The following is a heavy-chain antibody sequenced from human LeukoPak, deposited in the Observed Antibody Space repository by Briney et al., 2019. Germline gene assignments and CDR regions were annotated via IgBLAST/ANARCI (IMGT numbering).Heavy chain of an antibody. D-gene: IGHD1-26*01. CDR2: IWYDGSNK. CDR1: GFTFSNYA. V-gene: IGHV3-33*08. CDR3: ARETTTLDY. J-gene: IGHJ4*02. Sequence: GGSLRLSCAASGFTFSNYAMHWVRQAPGKGLEWVAVIWYDGSNKFYADSVKGRFTISRDNSKNTLYLQMNSLRAEDTAVYYCARETTTLDYWGQGTLVTVSS.